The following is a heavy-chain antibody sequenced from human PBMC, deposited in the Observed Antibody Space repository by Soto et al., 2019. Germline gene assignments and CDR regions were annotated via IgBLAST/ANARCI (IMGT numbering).Heavy chain of an antibody. CDR2: IYYSGST. V-gene: IGHV4-39*01. Sequence: SETLSLTCTVSGGSISSSSYYWGWIRQPPGKGLEWIGSIYYSGSTYYNPSLKSRVTISVDTSKNQFSLKLSSVTAADTAVYYCATPKKTRTLYSGSYYAFDIWGQGTMVTVSS. J-gene: IGHJ3*02. CDR1: GGSISSSSYY. D-gene: IGHD1-26*01. CDR3: ATPKKTRTLYSGSYYAFDI.